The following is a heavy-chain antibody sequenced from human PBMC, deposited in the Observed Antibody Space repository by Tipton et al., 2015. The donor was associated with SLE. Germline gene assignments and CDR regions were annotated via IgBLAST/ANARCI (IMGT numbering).Heavy chain of an antibody. CDR3: ARLGSTTYLTLDDFYFDY. Sequence: TLSLTCTVSGGSISSYYWSWIRQPPGKGLEWIGYIHHSGSTSYSPSLRSRVTISVDTSKNRLSLKVNSVTAADTAVYFCARLGSTTYLTLDDFYFDYWGQGTRVTVSS. D-gene: IGHD2/OR15-2a*01. CDR1: GGSISSYY. V-gene: IGHV4-59*08. CDR2: IHHSGST. J-gene: IGHJ4*02.